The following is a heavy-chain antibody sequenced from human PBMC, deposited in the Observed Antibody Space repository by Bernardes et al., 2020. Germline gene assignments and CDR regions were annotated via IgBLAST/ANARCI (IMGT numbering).Heavy chain of an antibody. CDR1: GFTFSSYA. CDR2: ISSNGGST. D-gene: IGHD3-10*01. V-gene: IGHV3-64D*06. J-gene: IGHJ5*02. Sequence: RRSMRLSCSASGFTFSSYAMDWVRQAPGKGLEYVSAISSNGGSTYYADSVKGRFTISRDNSKNTLYLQMSSLRAEDTAVYYCVPLWFGELSWFDPWGQGTLVTVSS. CDR3: VPLWFGELSWFDP.